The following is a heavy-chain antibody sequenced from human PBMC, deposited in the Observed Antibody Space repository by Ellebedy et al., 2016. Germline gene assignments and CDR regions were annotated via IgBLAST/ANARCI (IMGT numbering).Heavy chain of an antibody. Sequence: GGSLRLSCAASGFTINPYSMTWVRQAPGKGLEWVATITRDGDDEYYVDSVKGRFTVSRDNAKTSVYLQMNSLRADDTAVYYCARDRSGWSRDCWGQGTLVTVSS. D-gene: IGHD6-19*01. CDR2: ITRDGDDE. V-gene: IGHV3-7*01. CDR3: ARDRSGWSRDC. J-gene: IGHJ4*02. CDR1: GFTINPYS.